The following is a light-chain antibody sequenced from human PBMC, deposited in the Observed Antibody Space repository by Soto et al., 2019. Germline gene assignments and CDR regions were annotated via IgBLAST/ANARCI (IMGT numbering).Light chain of an antibody. J-gene: IGKJ1*01. CDR1: QSVNAN. Sequence: EVVMTQSPATLSVSPGERATLSCRASQSVNANLAWYQQKPGQAPRLLIHGASNRATGIPARFSGSGFGTEFILTISSLQSEDFAAYYCQQYTTWLWTFGQGTKVEI. V-gene: IGKV3-15*01. CDR3: QQYTTWLWT. CDR2: GAS.